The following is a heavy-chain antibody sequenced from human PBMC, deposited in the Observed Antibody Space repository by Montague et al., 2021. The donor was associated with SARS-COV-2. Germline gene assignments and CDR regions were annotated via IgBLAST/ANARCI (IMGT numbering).Heavy chain of an antibody. CDR2: IYYSGST. J-gene: IGHJ4*02. CDR1: GGSISSSSYY. Sequence: SETLSLTCTVSGGSISSSSYYWGWIRQPPEEGLEWIGSIYYSGSTYYNPSLKSRVTISVDTSKNQFSLKLSSVTAADTAVYYCARESGSGSYLVYWGQGTLVTVSS. CDR3: ARESGSGSYLVY. V-gene: IGHV4-39*01. D-gene: IGHD3-10*01.